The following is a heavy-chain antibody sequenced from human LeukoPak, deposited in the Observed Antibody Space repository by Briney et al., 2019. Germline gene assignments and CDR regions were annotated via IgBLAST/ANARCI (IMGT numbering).Heavy chain of an antibody. D-gene: IGHD3-3*01. CDR3: ARVSHTRLRFLEWPSYYFDY. V-gene: IGHV4-38-2*02. J-gene: IGHJ4*02. CDR2: IYHSGST. Sequence: PSETLSLTCTVSGYSISSGYYWGWIRRPPGKGLEWIGSIYHSGSTYYNPSLKSRVTISVDTSKNQFSLKLSSVTAADTAVYYCARVSHTRLRFLEWPSYYFDYWGQGTLVTVSS. CDR1: GYSISSGYY.